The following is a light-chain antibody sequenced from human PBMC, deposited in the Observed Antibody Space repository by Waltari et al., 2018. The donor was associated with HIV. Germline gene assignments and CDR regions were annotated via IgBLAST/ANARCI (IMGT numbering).Light chain of an antibody. CDR3: CSYAGSSTSWV. CDR2: EGS. V-gene: IGLV2-23*01. CDR1: SSDVGSYNL. Sequence: QSALTQPASVSGSPGQSITIPCTGTSSDVGSYNLVSLYQQHPGKAPKLMIYEGSKRPSGVSNRFSGSKSGNTASLTISGLQAEDEADYYCCSYAGSSTSWVFGGGTKLTVL. J-gene: IGLJ3*02.